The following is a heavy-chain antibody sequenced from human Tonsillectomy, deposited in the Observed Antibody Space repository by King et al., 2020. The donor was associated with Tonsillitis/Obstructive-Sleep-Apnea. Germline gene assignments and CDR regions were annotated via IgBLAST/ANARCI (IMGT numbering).Heavy chain of an antibody. CDR1: GYTFTRYY. Sequence: VQLVQSGAEVMKPGASVKVSCKASGYTFTRYYMHWVRQAPGQGLEWMGIINSSSGVTTYAQKFQGRVTLTRDTSTSTVYMELSSRRSEDTAVYYCARGTPIVRAVYYWGQGTLVAVSS. CDR3: ARGTPIVRAVYY. D-gene: IGHD1-26*01. J-gene: IGHJ4*02. CDR2: INSSSGVT. V-gene: IGHV1-46*01.